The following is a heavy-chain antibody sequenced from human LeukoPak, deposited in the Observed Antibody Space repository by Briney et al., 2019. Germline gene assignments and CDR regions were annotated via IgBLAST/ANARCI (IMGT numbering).Heavy chain of an antibody. CDR3: AKQILYGSGSYYNGGAFNI. CDR2: ISGSGGST. J-gene: IGHJ3*02. V-gene: IGHV3-23*01. CDR1: GFTFSNYA. Sequence: GGSLRLSCAASGFTFSNYAMSWVRQAPGKGLEWVSAISGSGGSTYYADSVKGRFTISRDNSKNTLYLQMNSLRAEDTAVYYCAKQILYGSGSYYNGGAFNIWGQGTMVTVSS. D-gene: IGHD3-10*01.